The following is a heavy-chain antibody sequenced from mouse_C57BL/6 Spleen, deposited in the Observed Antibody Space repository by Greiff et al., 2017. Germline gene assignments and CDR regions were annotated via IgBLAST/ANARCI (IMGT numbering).Heavy chain of an antibody. CDR3: TRDALYDYDGRFAY. D-gene: IGHD2-4*01. CDR2: ISSGGDNI. J-gene: IGHJ3*01. CDR1: GFTFSSYA. Sequence: EVKLVESGEGLVKPGGSLKLSCAASGFTFSSYAMSWVRQTPEKRLEWVAYISSGGDNIYYADTVKGRFTISRDNARNTLYLQMSSLKSEDTAMYYCTRDALYDYDGRFAYWGQGTLVTVSA. V-gene: IGHV5-9-1*02.